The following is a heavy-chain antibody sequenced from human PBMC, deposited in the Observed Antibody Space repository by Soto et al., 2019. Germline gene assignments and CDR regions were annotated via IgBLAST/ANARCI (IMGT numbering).Heavy chain of an antibody. V-gene: IGHV4-30-2*01. CDR2: IYHSGST. Sequence: SETLSLTCAVSGGSISSGGYSWSWIRQPPGKGLEWIGYIYHSGSTYYNPSLNSRVTISVDRSKNQFSLKQSSVTAAATAVYYWARSNLCSDYVVVPGRSQVAYYFDYWGQGTLVTVSS. J-gene: IGHJ4*02. CDR3: ARSNLCSDYVVVPGRSQVAYYFDY. D-gene: IGHD4-17*01. CDR1: GGSISSGGYS.